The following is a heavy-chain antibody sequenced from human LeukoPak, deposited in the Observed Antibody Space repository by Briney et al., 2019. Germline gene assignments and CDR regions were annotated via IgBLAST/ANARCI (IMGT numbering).Heavy chain of an antibody. Sequence: PSETLSLTCAVSGGSISSSSYYWGWIRQPPGKGLEWIGSIYYSGSTYYNPSLKSRVTISVDTSKNQFSLKLSSVTAADTAVYYCARNLPPTLLWFGELDYWGQGTLVTVSS. CDR2: IYYSGST. CDR3: ARNLPPTLLWFGELDY. J-gene: IGHJ4*02. V-gene: IGHV4-39*07. CDR1: GGSISSSSYY. D-gene: IGHD3-10*01.